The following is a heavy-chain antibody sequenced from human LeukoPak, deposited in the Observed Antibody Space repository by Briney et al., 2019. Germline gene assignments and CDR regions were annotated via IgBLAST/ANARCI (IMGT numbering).Heavy chain of an antibody. CDR1: GGSIRAYY. V-gene: IGHV4-59*08. CDR3: ARLVGATHRLDY. D-gene: IGHD1-26*01. J-gene: IGHJ4*02. CDR2: VFYSGRS. Sequence: PSETLSLTCTVSGGSIRAYYWSWIRQPPGKRLEWIGSVFYSGRSDYSPSLTSRVTISLDTSKNQLSLKLDSLTAPDTAVYYCARLVGATHRLDYWGQGTLVTVSS.